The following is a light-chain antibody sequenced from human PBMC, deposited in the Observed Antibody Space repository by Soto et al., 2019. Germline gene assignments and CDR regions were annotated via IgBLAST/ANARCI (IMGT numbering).Light chain of an antibody. V-gene: IGKV3-15*01. J-gene: IGKJ4*01. CDR2: HAS. CDR1: RRVAGN. CDR3: QQYDNWLT. Sequence: EIVMTQSPATLSVSPGERATLSCRASRRVAGNLAWYQQKPGQAPRLLIYHASTRATGVPARFSGSGSGTEFTLTINSLQSEDFAVYYCQQYDNWLTFGGGTKVEIK.